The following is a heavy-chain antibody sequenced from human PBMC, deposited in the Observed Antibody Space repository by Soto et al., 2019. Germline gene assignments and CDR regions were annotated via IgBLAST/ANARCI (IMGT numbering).Heavy chain of an antibody. CDR2: IKQDGSEK. CDR3: ARDIANLVPAAMSAY. CDR1: GFTFSSYW. J-gene: IGHJ4*02. D-gene: IGHD2-2*01. V-gene: IGHV3-7*05. Sequence: GGSLRLSCAASGFTFSSYWMSWVRRAPGKGLEWVANIKQDGSEKYYVDSVKGRFTISRDNAKNSLYLQMNSLRAEDTAVYYCARDIANLVPAAMSAYWGQGTLVTVSS.